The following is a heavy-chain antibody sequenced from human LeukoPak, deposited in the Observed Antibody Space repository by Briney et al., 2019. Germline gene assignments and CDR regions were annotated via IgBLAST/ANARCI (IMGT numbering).Heavy chain of an antibody. Sequence: SETLSLTCTVSGGSISSGGYYWRWIRQHPGKGLEWIGYIYYSGSTYYNPSLKSRVTISVDTSKNQFSLELSSVTAADTAVYYCARKRPYSSSWQGFDYRGQGTLVTVSS. D-gene: IGHD6-13*01. J-gene: IGHJ4*02. V-gene: IGHV4-31*03. CDR3: ARKRPYSSSWQGFDY. CDR1: GGSISSGGYY. CDR2: IYYSGST.